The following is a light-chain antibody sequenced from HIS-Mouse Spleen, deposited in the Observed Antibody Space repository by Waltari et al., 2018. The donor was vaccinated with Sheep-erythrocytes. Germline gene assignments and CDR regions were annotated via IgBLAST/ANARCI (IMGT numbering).Light chain of an antibody. CDR1: QGIRND. V-gene: IGKV1-6*01. CDR2: AAS. CDR3: LQDYNYPYT. J-gene: IGKJ2*01. Sequence: AIQMTQSPSSLSASVGDRVTITCRASQGIRNDLSWYQQKPGKARKLLIYAASSLQSELPSRFSGSGSGTDFTLTISSLQPEDFATYYCLQDYNYPYTFGQGTKLEIK.